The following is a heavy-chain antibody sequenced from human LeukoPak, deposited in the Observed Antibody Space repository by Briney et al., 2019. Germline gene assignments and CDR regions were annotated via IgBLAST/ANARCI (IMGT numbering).Heavy chain of an antibody. V-gene: IGHV1-69*01. CDR3: AREVQLPLNWFDP. CDR1: GGTLRNYP. D-gene: IGHD2-2*01. CDR2: IIPLFGTS. Sequence: SVKVSCKASGGTLRNYPIAWVRQAPGQGLEWMGGIIPLFGTSTYAQKFQDRVTFTADEPTNTAYMELRSLTAEDTAVYYCAREVQLPLNWFDPWGQGTLVTVSS. J-gene: IGHJ5*02.